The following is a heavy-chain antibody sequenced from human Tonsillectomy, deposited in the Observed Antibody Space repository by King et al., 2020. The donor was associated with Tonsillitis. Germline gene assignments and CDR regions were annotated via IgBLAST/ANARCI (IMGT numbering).Heavy chain of an antibody. J-gene: IGHJ4*02. CDR1: GFTFSDYY. V-gene: IGHV3-11*06. CDR3: ARDYLHNSSWYPFDY. CDR2: ISSSSSYT. Sequence: VQLVESGGGLVKPGGSLRLSCAASGFTFSDYYMSWIRQAPGKGLEWVSYISSSSSYTNYADSVKGRFTISRDNAKNSLYLQMNSLRAEDTAVYYCARDYLHNSSWYPFDYWGQGTLVTVSS. D-gene: IGHD6-13*01.